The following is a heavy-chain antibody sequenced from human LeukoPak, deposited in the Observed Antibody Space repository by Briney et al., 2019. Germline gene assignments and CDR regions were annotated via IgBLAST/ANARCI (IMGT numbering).Heavy chain of an antibody. CDR2: INHSGST. CDR3: ATRPGGVVR. J-gene: IGHJ4*02. Sequence: PSETLSLTCAVYGGSFSGYYWSWIRQPPGKGLGWIGEINHSGSTNYNPSFKSRVPISVDTFKNQLSLKLSSVTAAGTAVYYWATRPGGVVRWGQGTLVTVSS. CDR1: GGSFSGYY. D-gene: IGHD3-22*01. V-gene: IGHV4-34*01.